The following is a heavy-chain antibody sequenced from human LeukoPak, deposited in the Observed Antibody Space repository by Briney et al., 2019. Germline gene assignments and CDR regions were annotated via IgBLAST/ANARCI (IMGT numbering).Heavy chain of an antibody. CDR3: ARTFFTETWFDP. D-gene: IGHD2/OR15-2a*01. CDR2: INHSGST. Sequence: SETLSLTCAVYGGSFSGYYWSWIRQPPGKGLEWIGEINHSGSTNYNPSLKSRVTISVDTSKNQFSLKLSSVTAADTAVYYCARTFFTETWFDPWGQGTLVTVSS. V-gene: IGHV4-34*01. J-gene: IGHJ5*02. CDR1: GGSFSGYY.